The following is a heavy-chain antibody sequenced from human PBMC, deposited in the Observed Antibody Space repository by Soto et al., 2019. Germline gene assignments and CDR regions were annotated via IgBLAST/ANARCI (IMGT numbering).Heavy chain of an antibody. D-gene: IGHD1-1*01. V-gene: IGHV4-4*02. Sequence: SETLSLTSAVSGGSITSSNWWSWVRQPPGKGLEWIGEIYHTGSTSYNPSLKSRVTISVDKSKNQFSLKLYFVTAADTAVYYCARENDGARDYWGQGTLVTVS. CDR2: IYHTGST. CDR1: GGSITSSNW. CDR3: ARENDGARDY. J-gene: IGHJ4*02.